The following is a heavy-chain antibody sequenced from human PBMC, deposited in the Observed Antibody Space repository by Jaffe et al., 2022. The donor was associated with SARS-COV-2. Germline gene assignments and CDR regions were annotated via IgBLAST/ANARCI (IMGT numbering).Heavy chain of an antibody. CDR1: GFTFNNYA. J-gene: IGHJ5*01. CDR3: AKTANPLVDVHGWIDS. D-gene: IGHD1-26*01. CDR2: ISYDGRNK. Sequence: QVQLVESGGGVVQPGKSLGLSCAASGFTFNNYAMYWVRQAPGKGLEWVAVISYDGRNKYYADSVKGRSTVSRDNSKKTLYLQVNSLRGEDTAVYYCAKTANPLVDVHGWIDSWGQGTLVTVSS. V-gene: IGHV3-30-3*02.